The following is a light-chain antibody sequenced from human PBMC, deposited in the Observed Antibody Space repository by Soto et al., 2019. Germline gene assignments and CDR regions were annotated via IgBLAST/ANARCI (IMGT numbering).Light chain of an antibody. V-gene: IGKV3-15*01. J-gene: IGKJ2*02. Sequence: ELVMTQAQAALSVSPREGVTLSCRASQSVSCTLAWYQHKPCQAPRLLIYGASSRATAIPASFSGSGCGTELILTSSSLQSEDCAVNYYQQYNNRPPSTFGQGTKLESK. CDR1: QSVSCT. CDR3: QQYNNRPPST. CDR2: GAS.